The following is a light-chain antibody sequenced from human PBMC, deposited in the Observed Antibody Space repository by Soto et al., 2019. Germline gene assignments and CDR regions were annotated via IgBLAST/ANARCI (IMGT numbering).Light chain of an antibody. CDR1: QSISDW. Sequence: DIQMTQSPSTLSGSVGDRVTITCRASQSISDWLAWYQQKPGKAPKLLIFDASSLKSGVPSRFSGSRSGTEFTLTISSLQPDDFATYYCQQYNSYSWTFGQGTKVDIK. CDR3: QQYNSYSWT. J-gene: IGKJ1*01. V-gene: IGKV1-5*01. CDR2: DAS.